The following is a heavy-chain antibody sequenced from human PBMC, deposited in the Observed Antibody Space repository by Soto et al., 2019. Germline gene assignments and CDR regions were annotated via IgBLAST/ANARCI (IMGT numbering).Heavy chain of an antibody. D-gene: IGHD2-2*01. V-gene: IGHV1-58*01. CDR2: IVVGSGNT. J-gene: IGHJ6*02. CDR1: GFAFTTSG. Sequence: ASVKVSCKASGFAFTTSGVHWVRQARGQHLEWIGWIVVGSGNTNYAQKFQERVTITRDMSTSTAYMELSSLRSEDTAVYYCAATYCGSTSCYGRDFYQYGKDVWGQGTTVTVSS. CDR3: AATYCGSTSCYGRDFYQYGKDV.